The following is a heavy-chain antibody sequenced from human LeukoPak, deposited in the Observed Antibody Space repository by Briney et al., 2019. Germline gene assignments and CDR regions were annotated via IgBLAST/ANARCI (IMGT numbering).Heavy chain of an antibody. D-gene: IGHD3-10*01. V-gene: IGHV4-4*07. CDR2: IYTSGST. Sequence: KPSETLSLTCTVSGGSISSYYWSWIRQPAGKGLEWIGRIYTSGSTNYNPSLKSRVTIPVDTSKNQFSLKLSSVTAADTAVYYCATRPPKLLWFGGVNLDIYFDYWGQGTLVTVSS. J-gene: IGHJ4*02. CDR1: GGSISSYY. CDR3: ATRPPKLLWFGGVNLDIYFDY.